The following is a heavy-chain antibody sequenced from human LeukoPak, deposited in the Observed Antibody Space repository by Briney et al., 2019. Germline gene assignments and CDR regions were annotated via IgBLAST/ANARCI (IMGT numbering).Heavy chain of an antibody. CDR1: RFTSISDM. CDR2: INSDGSST. V-gene: IGHV3-74*01. Sequence: GGSLRHSCAASRFTSISDMMQRVRQAPGKGLVWVSRINSDGSSTSYADSVKGRFTISRDNAKNTLYLQMNSLRAEDTAAYYCARAACYFDYWGQGTLVTVSS. D-gene: IGHD6-13*01. CDR3: ARAACYFDY. J-gene: IGHJ4*02.